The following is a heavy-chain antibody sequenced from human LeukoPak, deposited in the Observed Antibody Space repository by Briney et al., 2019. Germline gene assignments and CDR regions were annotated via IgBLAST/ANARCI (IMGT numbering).Heavy chain of an antibody. V-gene: IGHV3-33*01. CDR3: AREYCSSTSCYTNGFDY. D-gene: IGHD2-2*02. J-gene: IGHJ4*02. CDR2: IWYDGSNK. CDR1: GFTFSSYG. Sequence: GSLRLSCAASGFTFSSYGMHWVRQAPGKGLEWVAVIWYDGSNKYYADSVKGRFTISRDNSKNTLYLQMNSLRAEDTAVYYCAREYCSSTSCYTNGFDYWGQGTLVTVSS.